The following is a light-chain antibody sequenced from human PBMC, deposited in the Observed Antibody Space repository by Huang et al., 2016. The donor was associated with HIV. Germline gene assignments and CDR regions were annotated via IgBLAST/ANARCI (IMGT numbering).Light chain of an antibody. CDR3: QQYYSTPHT. CDR1: QGMSNS. CDR2: AAS. Sequence: DIQMTQSPSSLSASVGDRVTITCRASQGMSNSLAWYQQKPGKAPKLLLYAASSVESGVPSSFSGSGSGTHYTLTISSLQPEDFATYYCQQYYSTPHTFGQGTKLEIK. J-gene: IGKJ2*01. V-gene: IGKV1-NL1*01.